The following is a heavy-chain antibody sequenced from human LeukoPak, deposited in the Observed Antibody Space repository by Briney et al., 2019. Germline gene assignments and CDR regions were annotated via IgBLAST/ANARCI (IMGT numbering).Heavy chain of an antibody. J-gene: IGHJ6*02. V-gene: IGHV3-23*01. D-gene: IGHD6-13*01. CDR2: ISGSGGST. CDR3: ARGGILYGMDV. CDR1: GFTFSSYA. Sequence: GGSLRLSCAASGFTFSSYAMTWVRQAPGKGLEWVSVISGSGGSTYYADSVKGRFTISRDNSKNTLYLQMNSLRAEDTAAYYCARGGILYGMDVWGQGTTVTVSS.